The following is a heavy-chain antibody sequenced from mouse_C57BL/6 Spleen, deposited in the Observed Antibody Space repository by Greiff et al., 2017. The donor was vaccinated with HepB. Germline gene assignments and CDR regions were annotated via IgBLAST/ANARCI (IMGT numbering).Heavy chain of an antibody. V-gene: IGHV5-17*01. CDR3: ARPSYYDYDGYYAMDY. CDR2: ISSGSSTI. J-gene: IGHJ4*01. CDR1: GFTFSDSG. Sequence: VPLVESGGGLVQPGGSLKLSCAASGFTFSDSGIHWVRQSPAKGLAWVAYISSGSSTIYYADTVKGRFTISRDNAKNTLFLQMTSLRSEDTAMYYCARPSYYDYDGYYAMDYWGQGTSVTVSS. D-gene: IGHD2-4*01.